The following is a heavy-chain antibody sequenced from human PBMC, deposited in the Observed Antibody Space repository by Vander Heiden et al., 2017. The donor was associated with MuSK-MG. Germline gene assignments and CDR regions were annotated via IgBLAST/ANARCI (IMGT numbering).Heavy chain of an antibody. V-gene: IGHV3-48*02. J-gene: IGHJ6*02. Sequence: EVQLVESGGGLVQPGGSLRLSCAASGFTFSSYRMNWVRQAPGKGLERVSYISSSSSTIYYADAVQGRFTISRDNAKNSLYLQMNSLRDEDTAVYYCARDRFGMTTVTKSWYQNPYGMDVWGQGTTVTVSS. CDR1: GFTFSSYR. CDR3: ARDRFGMTTVTKSWYQNPYGMDV. CDR2: ISSSSSTI. D-gene: IGHD4-17*01.